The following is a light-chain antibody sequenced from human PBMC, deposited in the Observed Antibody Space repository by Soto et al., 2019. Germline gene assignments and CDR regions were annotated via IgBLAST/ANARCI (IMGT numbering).Light chain of an antibody. CDR1: QSTSSY. Sequence: DIQMAQSPSTLSASVGDRVTITCRASQSTSSYLAWYQQKPGKAPKLLIYQASSLENGVPSRFSGSGSGTELSLTISSLQPDDFATYYCQQYSSHSTFGQGTKVDI. V-gene: IGKV1-5*03. CDR2: QAS. CDR3: QQYSSHST. J-gene: IGKJ1*01.